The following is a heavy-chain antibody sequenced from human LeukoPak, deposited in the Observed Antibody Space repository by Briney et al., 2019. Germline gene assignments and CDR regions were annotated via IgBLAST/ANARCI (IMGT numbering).Heavy chain of an antibody. CDR2: IYQSGST. Sequence: SETLSLTCSVSGYSISSGYYWGWIRQPPGKGLEWIGSIYQSGSTYYNPSLKSRVTISVDTSKNQFSLKLSSVIAADTAMYYCARLAWGRLDYWGQGTLVTVSS. D-gene: IGHD7-27*01. CDR3: ARLAWGRLDY. V-gene: IGHV4-38-2*02. J-gene: IGHJ4*02. CDR1: GYSISSGYY.